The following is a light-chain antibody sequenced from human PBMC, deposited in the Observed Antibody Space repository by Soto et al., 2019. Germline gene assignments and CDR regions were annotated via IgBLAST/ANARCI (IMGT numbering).Light chain of an antibody. CDR2: EVS. V-gene: IGLV2-8*01. J-gene: IGLJ1*01. Sequence: QSALTQPPAASGSPGQSVTSSCTGNSNDVGHSSLISWYKQHPGKGPKLIIYEVSKRPSGVPDCFSGSKSGNTASLSVSGLQDEDEDDYFCNAQADNGTHVFGTGTKLTVL. CDR1: SNDVGHSSL. CDR3: NAQADNGTHV.